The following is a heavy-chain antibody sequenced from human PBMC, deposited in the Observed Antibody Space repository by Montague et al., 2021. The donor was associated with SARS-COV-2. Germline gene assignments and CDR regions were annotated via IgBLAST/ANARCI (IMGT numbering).Heavy chain of an antibody. D-gene: IGHD7-27*01. CDR2: VIHSGKT. J-gene: IGHJ5*02. Sequence: SETLSLTCSGQGSSYRGDDRKRTRLYPRRSLKWYGEVIHSGKTSYNPSLQSQLTMSVDTYKKQFSLRLSSVTAADTAVYFCAKGSHIYETRGLRTGWFDPWGQGTLVTVSS. CDR3: AKGSHIYETRGLRTGWFDP. V-gene: IGHV4-34*01. CDR1: GSSYRGDD.